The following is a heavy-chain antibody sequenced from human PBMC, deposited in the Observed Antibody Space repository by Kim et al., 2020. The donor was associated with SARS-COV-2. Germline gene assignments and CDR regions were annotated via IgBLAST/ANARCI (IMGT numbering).Heavy chain of an antibody. Sequence: SETLSLTCTVSGGSISSGSYYWSWIRQPAGKGLEWIGRIYTSGSTNYNPSLKSRVTISVDTSKNQFSLKLSSVTAADTAVYYCASTNVLRFLDHQTPPDLNPGMDVWGQGTTVTVSS. V-gene: IGHV4-61*02. J-gene: IGHJ6*02. CDR1: GGSISSGSYY. CDR2: IYTSGST. D-gene: IGHD3-3*01. CDR3: ASTNVLRFLDHQTPPDLNPGMDV.